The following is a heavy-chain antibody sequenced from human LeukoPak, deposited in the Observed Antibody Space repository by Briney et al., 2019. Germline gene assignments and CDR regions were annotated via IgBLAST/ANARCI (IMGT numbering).Heavy chain of an antibody. CDR3: AKVDFYDTSGYYGPTFLDY. Sequence: WGSLTLSCAASGFTFSDYWMHRLGQSPGKGLVWVSRISSDGSRVTYADSVKGRFTISRDNAKNTLYLQMNSLRAEDRAVYYCAKVDFYDTSGYYGPTFLDYWGQGTLVTVSS. CDR2: ISSDGSRV. J-gene: IGHJ4*02. CDR1: GFTFSDYW. D-gene: IGHD3-22*01. V-gene: IGHV3-74*01.